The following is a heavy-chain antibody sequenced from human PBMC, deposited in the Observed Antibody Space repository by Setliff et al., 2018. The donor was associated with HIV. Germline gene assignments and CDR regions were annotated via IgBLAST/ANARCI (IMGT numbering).Heavy chain of an antibody. V-gene: IGHV4-59*11. CDR1: GGSISSHY. CDR2: IHYSGST. J-gene: IGHJ4*02. Sequence: PSETLSLTCTVSGGSISSHYWSWIRQPPGKGLEWIGSIHYSGSTNCNPSLKSRVTISVDTSKNQFSLKLSSVTAADTALYFCAREAYFFASGTYYFDSWGQGTLVTVSS. D-gene: IGHD3-10*01. CDR3: AREAYFFASGTYYFDS.